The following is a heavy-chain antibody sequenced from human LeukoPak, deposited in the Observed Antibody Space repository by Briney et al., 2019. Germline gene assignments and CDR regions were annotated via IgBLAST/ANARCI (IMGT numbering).Heavy chain of an antibody. V-gene: IGHV3-30-3*01. D-gene: IGHD1-26*01. CDR3: AKDVGATWPHDAFDI. CDR2: ISYDGSNK. J-gene: IGHJ3*02. Sequence: GGSLRLSCAASGFIFSNYAMHWVRQAPGKGLEWVAVISYDGSNKYHADSVKGRFTISRDNSKNTLYLQMNSLRAEDTAVYYCAKDVGATWPHDAFDIWGQGTMVTVSS. CDR1: GFIFSNYA.